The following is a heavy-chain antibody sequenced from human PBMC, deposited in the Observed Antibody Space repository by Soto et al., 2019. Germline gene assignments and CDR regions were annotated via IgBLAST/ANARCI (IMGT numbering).Heavy chain of an antibody. CDR2: IRFDGSNI. D-gene: IGHD2-8*01. CDR1: GSIFRGYG. CDR3: ARDGVGVTAFWGYLDY. J-gene: IGHJ4*02. Sequence: QVQLVESGGGVVQPGRSLRLSCAASGSIFRGYGMHWIRQAPGKGLEWVAVIRFDGSNINYADSVMGRFTISRDNSKNTLYLEMNSLRVEDTAVYHCARDGVGVTAFWGYLDYWGQGTLVTVSS. V-gene: IGHV3-33*01.